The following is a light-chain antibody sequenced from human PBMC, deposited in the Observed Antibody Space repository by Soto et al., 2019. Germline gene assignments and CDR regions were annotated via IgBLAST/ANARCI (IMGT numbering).Light chain of an antibody. J-gene: IGKJ2*01. CDR3: QQYNNFPYT. CDR1: QSVSGSY. CDR2: GAS. Sequence: EIVLTQSPGTLSLSPGERATLSCRASQSVSGSYLAWFQQKPGQAPRLVIHGASSRATGFPDRFSGGGSGTEFTLTISSLEPEDFAVYYCQQYNNFPYTFGQGTKVEIK. V-gene: IGKV3-20*01.